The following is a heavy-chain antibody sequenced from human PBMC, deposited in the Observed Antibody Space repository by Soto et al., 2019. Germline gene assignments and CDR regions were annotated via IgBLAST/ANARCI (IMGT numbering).Heavy chain of an antibody. CDR3: ARDGMVATRYDY. D-gene: IGHD5-12*01. J-gene: IGHJ4*02. CDR2: IIPIFGTA. Sequence: ASVTENCKASGGTFSSCAISWVRQAPGQGLEWMGGIIPIFGTANYAQKFQGRVTITADESTSTAYMELSSLRSEDTAVYYCARDGMVATRYDYWGQGTLVTVSS. CDR1: GGTFSSCA. V-gene: IGHV1-69*13.